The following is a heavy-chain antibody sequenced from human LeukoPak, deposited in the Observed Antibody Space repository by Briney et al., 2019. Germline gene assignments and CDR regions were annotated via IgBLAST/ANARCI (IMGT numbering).Heavy chain of an antibody. CDR2: IYYSGST. V-gene: IGHV4-59*08. J-gene: IGHJ4*02. CDR3: ARLASSGWSHCDY. Sequence: SETLSLTCTGSGGSISGYYWSWIRQPPGKGPEWIGYIYYSGSTNYNPSLKSRVTISVDTSKNQFSLKMNSVTAADTAVYYCARLASSGWSHCDYWGQGTLVTVSS. D-gene: IGHD6-19*01. CDR1: GGSISGYY.